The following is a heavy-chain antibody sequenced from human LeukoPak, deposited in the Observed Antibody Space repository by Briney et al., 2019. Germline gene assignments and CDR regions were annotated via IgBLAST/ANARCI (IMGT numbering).Heavy chain of an antibody. J-gene: IGHJ4*02. D-gene: IGHD2-21*01. CDR2: FGGSGDNT. Sequence: GGSLRLSCAASGFTFSSSAMSWVRQAPGKGLEWVSAFGGSGDNTYYADSVKGRFTISRDNSRNTLYLQINSLRAVDTAVYYCAKAPVTTCSGAYCYPFDYWGQGTLVTVSS. CDR1: GFTFSSSA. CDR3: AKAPVTTCSGAYCYPFDY. V-gene: IGHV3-23*01.